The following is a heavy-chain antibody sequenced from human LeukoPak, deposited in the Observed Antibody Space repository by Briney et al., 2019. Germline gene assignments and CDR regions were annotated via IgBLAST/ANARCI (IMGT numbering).Heavy chain of an antibody. D-gene: IGHD3-10*01. CDR3: ARLPTMVRGVIIPFDY. J-gene: IGHJ4*02. CDR1: GGSISSYY. CDR2: INHSGST. Sequence: SETLSLTCTVSGGSISSYYWSWIRQPPGKGLEWIGEINHSGSTNYNPSLKSRVTISVDTSKNQFSLKLSSVTAADTAVYYCARLPTMVRGVIIPFDYWGQGTLVTVSS. V-gene: IGHV4-34*01.